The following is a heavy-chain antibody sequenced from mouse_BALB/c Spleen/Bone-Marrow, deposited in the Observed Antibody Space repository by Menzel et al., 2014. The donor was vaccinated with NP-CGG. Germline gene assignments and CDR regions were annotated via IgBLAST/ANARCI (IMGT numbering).Heavy chain of an antibody. V-gene: IGHV5-6*01. CDR2: ISSGGSYT. Sequence: EVKLVESGGDLVKPGGSLKLSCAASGFTFSSYGMSWVRQTPDKRLEWVAIISSGGSYTYYPDSVKGRFTISRDNAKNTLFLQMSSLKSEDTAMYYCASPTTVEATGESIDYWGQGTTLTVSS. J-gene: IGHJ2*01. D-gene: IGHD1-1*01. CDR3: ASPTTVEATGESIDY. CDR1: GFTFSSYG.